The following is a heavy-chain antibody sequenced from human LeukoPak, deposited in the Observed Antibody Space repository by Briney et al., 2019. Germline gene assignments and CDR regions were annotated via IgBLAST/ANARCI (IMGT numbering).Heavy chain of an antibody. CDR3: AKGRLYYYGSGSYLDY. D-gene: IGHD3-10*01. J-gene: IGHJ4*02. CDR1: GFTLGSYD. CDR2: ISISGGST. Sequence: GGSLRLSCAASGFTLGSYDMHWVRQAPGKGLEWVSAISISGGSTYYADSVKGRFTISRDNSKNTLYLQMNSLRAEDTAVYYCAKGRLYYYGSGSYLDYWGQGNLVTVSS. V-gene: IGHV3-23*01.